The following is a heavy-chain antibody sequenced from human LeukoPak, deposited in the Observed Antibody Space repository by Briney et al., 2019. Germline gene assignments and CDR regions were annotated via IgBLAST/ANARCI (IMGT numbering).Heavy chain of an antibody. D-gene: IGHD6-19*01. V-gene: IGHV3-23*01. CDR1: GFTFSSYA. J-gene: IGHJ4*02. CDR3: AKPLKTHSSGLTH. CDR2: ISGNSVST. Sequence: GGSLRLSCAASGFTFSSYAMSWVRQAPGKGLEWVSGISGNSVSTYYADSVKGRFTISRDNSKNTLFLQMNSLRAEDTAVYYCAKPLKTHSSGLTHWGQGTLVTVSS.